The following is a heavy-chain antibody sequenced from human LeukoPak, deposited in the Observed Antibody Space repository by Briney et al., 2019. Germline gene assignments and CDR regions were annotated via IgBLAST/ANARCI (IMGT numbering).Heavy chain of an antibody. D-gene: IGHD6-13*01. CDR2: ISSVGSNK. Sequence: PGRSLRPSCAVSGVTFSRYATDWVRHAPDRGLGWVAVISSVGSNKYYADSVKGRFTIHRDNSKNTLYLQMNSLRAEDTAVYYCAKVSGQQLDYYYYYGMDVWGQGTTVTVSS. V-gene: IGHV3-30*18. CDR3: AKVSGQQLDYYYYYGMDV. CDR1: GVTFSRYA. J-gene: IGHJ6*02.